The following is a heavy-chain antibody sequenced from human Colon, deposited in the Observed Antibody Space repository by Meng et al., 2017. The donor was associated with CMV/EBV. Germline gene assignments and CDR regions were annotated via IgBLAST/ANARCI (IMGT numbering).Heavy chain of an antibody. J-gene: IGHJ5*02. D-gene: IGHD6-13*01. V-gene: IGHV3-21*01. CDR3: TRGRIASAGNWLDP. CDR2: IKGDTETA. CDR1: GFPFTSFT. Sequence: GESPKTPRATPGFPFTSFTITWVRQAPGQGLQWVSSIKGDTETAFYADSVKGRFTISRDNTKNSVYLHLTALRGDDTALYYCTRGRIASAGNWLDPWGQGTLVTVSS.